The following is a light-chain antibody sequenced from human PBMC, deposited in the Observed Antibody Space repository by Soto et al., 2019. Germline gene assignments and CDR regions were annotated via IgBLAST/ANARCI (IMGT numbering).Light chain of an antibody. Sequence: IVLTQSPGTLSLSPGERATLSCRASQSTDTNCLAWYQQKPGQAPRLLIYGASSRATGIPDRFSGSGSGTDFTLTISRLEPEDFAVYYCHQYGTSPLTFGGGTKVEIK. J-gene: IGKJ4*01. CDR3: HQYGTSPLT. CDR2: GAS. CDR1: QSTDTNC. V-gene: IGKV3-20*01.